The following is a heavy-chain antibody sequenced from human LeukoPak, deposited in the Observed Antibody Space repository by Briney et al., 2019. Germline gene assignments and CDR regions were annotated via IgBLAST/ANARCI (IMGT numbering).Heavy chain of an antibody. CDR2: ISSSGRTF. Sequence: GGSLRLSCAASGFTFSDYYMSWIRQAPGKGLEWVSYISSSGRTFSYADPVKGRFTISRDNAKNSQYLQMHSLRAEDTAIYYCARLYSSSWDLTSIYYFDYWGKGTLVTVSS. V-gene: IGHV3-11*01. CDR1: GFTFSDYY. J-gene: IGHJ4*02. CDR3: ARLYSSSWDLTSIYYFDY. D-gene: IGHD6-13*01.